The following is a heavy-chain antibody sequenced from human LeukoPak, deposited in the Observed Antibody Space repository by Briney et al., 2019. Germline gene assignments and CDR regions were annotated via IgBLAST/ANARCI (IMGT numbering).Heavy chain of an antibody. CDR2: IYYSGST. D-gene: IGHD2-2*01. V-gene: IGHV4-59*01. J-gene: IGHJ4*02. Sequence: SETLSLTCTVSGGSISSYYWSWIRKPPGKGLEWIGYIYYSGSTNSNPSLKSRVTISVDTSKNQFSLKLSSVTAAGTAVYYCARGNIVVVPAAMGFDYWGQGTLVTVSS. CDR1: GGSISSYY. CDR3: ARGNIVVVPAAMGFDY.